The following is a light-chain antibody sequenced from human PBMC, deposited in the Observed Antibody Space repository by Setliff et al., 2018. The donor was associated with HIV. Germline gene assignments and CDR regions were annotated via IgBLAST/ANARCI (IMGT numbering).Light chain of an antibody. CDR2: GVI. J-gene: IGLJ1*01. CDR3: SSYTTSSTLYV. V-gene: IGLV2-14*03. Sequence: QSALTQPASVSGSPGQSITISCTGISSDVGGYYSASWYQQHPGKAPKLMIYGVINRPSGVSNRFSGSRSGNTASLTISGLQVEDEADYYCSSYTTSSTLYVFGPGTKVTVL. CDR1: SSDVGGYYS.